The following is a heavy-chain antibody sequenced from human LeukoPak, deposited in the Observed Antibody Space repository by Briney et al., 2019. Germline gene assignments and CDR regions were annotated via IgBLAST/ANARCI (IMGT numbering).Heavy chain of an antibody. CDR1: GFTFSSNW. D-gene: IGHD7-27*01. V-gene: IGHV3-7*03. Sequence: GGSLRLSCAASGFTFSSNWMSWVRQAPGKGLEWVANIKKDGSEKNYVDSVKGRFTISRDNSRNTLYLELDSLRDEDTAVYYCTKRGRDWGPFDYWGQGTLVTVSS. CDR3: TKRGRDWGPFDY. CDR2: IKKDGSEK. J-gene: IGHJ4*02.